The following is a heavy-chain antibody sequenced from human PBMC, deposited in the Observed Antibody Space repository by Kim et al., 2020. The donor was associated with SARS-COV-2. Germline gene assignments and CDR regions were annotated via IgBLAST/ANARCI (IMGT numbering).Heavy chain of an antibody. CDR3: AREAYCRGGRCCPVK. CDR2: INGNGRST. D-gene: IGHD2-15*01. CDR1: GFTFSDFW. V-gene: IGHV3-74*01. Sequence: GGSLRLSCAASGFTFSDFWMHWVRQAPGEGLVWVSRINGNGRSTDYADSVKDRFSLSRDNGQNTVYLQMHGLRGDDTAVYYCAREAYCRGGRCCPVKWGR. J-gene: IGHJ2*01.